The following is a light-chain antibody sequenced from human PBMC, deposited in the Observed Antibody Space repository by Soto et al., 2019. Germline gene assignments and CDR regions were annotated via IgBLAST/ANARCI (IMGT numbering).Light chain of an antibody. J-gene: IGLJ1*01. CDR2: DVS. CDR3: GSYTATSTRV. CDR1: SSDIGGYNF. V-gene: IGLV2-14*03. Sequence: QSALTQPASVSGSPGQSITISCTGTSSDIGGYNFVSWYQQHPDKSPKLIIYDVSNRPSGVSNRFSGSKSGNTASLTISGLQAEDEADYYCGSYTATSTRVFGTGTKVTVL.